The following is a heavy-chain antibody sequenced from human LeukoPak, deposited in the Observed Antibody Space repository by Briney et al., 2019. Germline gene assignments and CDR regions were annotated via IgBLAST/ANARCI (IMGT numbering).Heavy chain of an antibody. D-gene: IGHD3-3*01. CDR2: IYYSGST. CDR3: ARDLTAPQFYDY. CDR1: GGSISSYY. J-gene: IGHJ4*02. Sequence: SETLSLTCTVSGGSISSYYWSWIRQPPGKGLEWIGYIYYSGSTNYNPSLKSRVTMSVDTSKNQFSLKLSSVTAADTAVYYCARDLTAPQFYDYWGQGTLVTVSS. V-gene: IGHV4-59*12.